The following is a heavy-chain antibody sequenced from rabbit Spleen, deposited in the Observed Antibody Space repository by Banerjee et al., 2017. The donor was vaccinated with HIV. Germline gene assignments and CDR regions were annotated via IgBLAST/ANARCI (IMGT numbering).Heavy chain of an antibody. V-gene: IGHV1S45*01. CDR3: ARGADTGYWFYFKF. D-gene: IGHD1-1*01. Sequence: QEQVVESGGGLVTLGGSLKLSCKVSGIDFSTYGINWVRQAPGKGLEWIGCIKTGTNNVWYASWARGRFTISKTSSTTVTLQMTSLTAADTATYFCARGADTGYWFYFKFWGPGTLVTVS. CDR1: GIDFSTYG. CDR2: IKTGTNNV. J-gene: IGHJ4*01.